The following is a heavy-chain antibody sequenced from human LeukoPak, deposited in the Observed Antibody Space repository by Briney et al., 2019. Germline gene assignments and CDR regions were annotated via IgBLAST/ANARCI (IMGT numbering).Heavy chain of an antibody. Sequence: ASVTVSCKASGYTFTSYGISWVRQAPGQGLEWMGWISAYNGNTNYAQKLQGRVTMTTDTSTGTAYMELRSLRSDDTAVYYCARTPSIVLMVYAIRNYYYYMDVWGKGTTVTVSS. D-gene: IGHD2-8*01. V-gene: IGHV1-18*01. J-gene: IGHJ6*03. CDR2: ISAYNGNT. CDR1: GYTFTSYG. CDR3: ARTPSIVLMVYAIRNYYYYMDV.